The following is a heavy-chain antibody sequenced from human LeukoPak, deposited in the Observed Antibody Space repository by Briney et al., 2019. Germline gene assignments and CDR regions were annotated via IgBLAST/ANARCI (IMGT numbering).Heavy chain of an antibody. D-gene: IGHD6-13*01. CDR3: ARMGIAAVGAYYFDY. V-gene: IGHV3-7*02. CDR2: IEQNGGEK. CDR1: GYIFSQYC. J-gene: IGHJ4*02. Sequence: PGGSLRLSCATSGYIFSQYCMTWVRQAPAKGLEWVANIEQNGGEKYYIESVKGRFTISRDNAKNSLHLQMPSLRAEHTAVCYCARMGIAAVGAYYFDYWGQGTLVAVSS.